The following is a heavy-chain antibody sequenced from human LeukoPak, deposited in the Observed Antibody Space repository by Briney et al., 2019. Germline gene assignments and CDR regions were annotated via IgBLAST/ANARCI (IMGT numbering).Heavy chain of an antibody. D-gene: IGHD4-17*01. CDR1: GFTLSSYA. Sequence: GGSLRLSCAASGFTLSSYAMHWVRQAPGKGLEWVAVISYDGSNKYYADSAKGRFTISRDNSKNTLYLQMNSLRAEDTAVYYCARTQIYGDCDGGGPDYWGQGTLVTVSS. CDR2: ISYDGSNK. CDR3: ARTQIYGDCDGGGPDY. V-gene: IGHV3-30-3*01. J-gene: IGHJ4*02.